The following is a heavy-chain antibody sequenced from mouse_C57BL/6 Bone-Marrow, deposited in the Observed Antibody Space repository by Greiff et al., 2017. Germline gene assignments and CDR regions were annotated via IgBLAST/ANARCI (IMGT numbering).Heavy chain of an antibody. D-gene: IGHD2-2*01. V-gene: IGHV14-4*01. CDR1: GFTITDDY. Sequence: EVQLEQSGAELVRPGASVKLSCTASGFTITDDYMHWVKQRPEQGLEWIGWIVPENGDTEYASKFQGKATITADTSSNTAYLLLSSLTSEYTAYYYATPDDGYDAWFAYWGQGNLVTVSA. CDR2: IVPENGDT. CDR3: TPDDGYDAWFAY. J-gene: IGHJ3*01.